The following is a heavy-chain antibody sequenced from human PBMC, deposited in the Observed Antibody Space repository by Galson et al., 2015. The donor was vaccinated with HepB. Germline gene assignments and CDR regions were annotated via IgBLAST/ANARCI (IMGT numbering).Heavy chain of an antibody. CDR3: SRDRRLVSGLSYWFDP. CDR1: GDSVSNNNAA. J-gene: IGHJ5*02. D-gene: IGHD6-19*01. CDR2: TYYRSKWYN. V-gene: IGHV6-1*01. Sequence: CAISGDSVSNNNAAWNWIRQSPSRGLEWLGRTYYRSKWYNDYALSVKSRIIINPDTSKNKFSLQLNSVTPEDTAVYYFSRDRRLVSGLSYWFDPWGQGTLVIVSS.